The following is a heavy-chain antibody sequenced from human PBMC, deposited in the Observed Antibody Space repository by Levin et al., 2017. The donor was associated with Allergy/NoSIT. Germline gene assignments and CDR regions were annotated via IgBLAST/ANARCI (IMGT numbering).Heavy chain of an antibody. CDR3: AKARYSYGYEFDY. D-gene: IGHD5-18*01. Sequence: PGGSLRLSCAASGFTFSSYALSWVRQAPGKGLEWVSAISGSGDSTYYADSVKGRFTISRDDSRNTLYLQLNSLRAEDTAVYYCAKARYSYGYEFDYWGQGTLVTVSS. CDR2: ISGSGDST. CDR1: GFTFSSYA. J-gene: IGHJ4*02. V-gene: IGHV3-23*01.